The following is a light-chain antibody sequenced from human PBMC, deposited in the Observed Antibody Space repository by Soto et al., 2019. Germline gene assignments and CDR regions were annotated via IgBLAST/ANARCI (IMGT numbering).Light chain of an antibody. J-gene: IGKJ5*01. CDR2: DAS. Sequence: AIQLTQSPSSLSASVGERVTITCRASQGISSALAWYQQKPGKAPKLLIYDASSLESGVPSRFSGSGSGTDFTITISILQPEDFAYYYYQQFNSYPITFGQGTRLEIK. V-gene: IGKV1-13*02. CDR3: QQFNSYPIT. CDR1: QGISSA.